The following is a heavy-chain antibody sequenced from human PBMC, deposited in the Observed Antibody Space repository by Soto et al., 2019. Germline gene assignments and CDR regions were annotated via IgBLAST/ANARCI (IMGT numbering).Heavy chain of an antibody. CDR1: GFTFSNAW. J-gene: IGHJ6*03. CDR3: TTDIVVVPAAISSSGGDYYYYYMDV. V-gene: IGHV3-15*01. Sequence: GGSLRLSCAASGFTFSNAWMSWVRQAPGKGLEWVGRIKSKTDGGTTDYAAPVKGRFTISRDDSKNTLYLQMNSLKTEDTAVYYCTTDIVVVPAAISSSGGDYYYYYMDVWGKGTTVTVSS. D-gene: IGHD2-2*01. CDR2: IKSKTDGGTT.